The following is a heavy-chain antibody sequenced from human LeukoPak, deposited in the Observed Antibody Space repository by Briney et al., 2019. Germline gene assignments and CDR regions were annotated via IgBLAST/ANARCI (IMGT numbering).Heavy chain of an antibody. D-gene: IGHD3-3*01. CDR3: AKDGITIFGVVINHNAFDI. V-gene: IGHV3-30*02. CDR2: IRYDGSNK. Sequence: GGSLRLSCAASGFTFSSYGMHWVRQAPGKGLEWVAFIRYDGSNKYYADSVKGRFTISRDNSKNTLYLQMNSLRAEDTAVYYCAKDGITIFGVVINHNAFDIWGQGTMVTVSS. CDR1: GFTFSSYG. J-gene: IGHJ3*02.